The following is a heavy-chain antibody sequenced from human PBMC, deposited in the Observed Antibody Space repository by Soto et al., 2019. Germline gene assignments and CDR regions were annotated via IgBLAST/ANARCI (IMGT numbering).Heavy chain of an antibody. D-gene: IGHD3-22*01. CDR2: ISAYNGNT. CDR3: ARASYDSSGSSFDY. J-gene: IGHJ4*02. V-gene: IGHV1-18*04. CDR1: GYTFTSYG. Sequence: ASVKLSCKASGYTFTSYGISWVRQAPGQGLEWMGWISAYNGNTNYAQKLQGRVTMTTDTSTSTAYMELRSLRSDDTAVYYCARASYDSSGSSFDYWGQGTLVTVSS.